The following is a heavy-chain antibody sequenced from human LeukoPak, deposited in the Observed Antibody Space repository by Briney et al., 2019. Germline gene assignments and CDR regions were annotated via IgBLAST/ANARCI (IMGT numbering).Heavy chain of an antibody. D-gene: IGHD2-2*01. CDR1: GYTFTSYD. V-gene: IGHV1-8*01. CDR3: ARDSSFDIVVVPAALDY. Sequence: ASVKVSCKASGYTFTSYDINWVRQATGQGLEWMGWMNPNSGNTGYAQKFQGRVTMTRNTSISTAYMELSSLRSEDTAVYYCARDSSFDIVVVPAALDYWGQGTLVTVSS. J-gene: IGHJ4*02. CDR2: MNPNSGNT.